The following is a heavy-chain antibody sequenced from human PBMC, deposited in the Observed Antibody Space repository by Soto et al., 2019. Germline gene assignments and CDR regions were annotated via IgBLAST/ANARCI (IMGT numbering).Heavy chain of an antibody. J-gene: IGHJ4*02. CDR3: ARWLRPYYFDY. Sequence: PSETLSLTCTVSGGSMNDYYWSWIRQPPGKGLEWIGYIYYSGSTYYSPSLKSRVTISVDTSKNQFILRLSSVTAADTAVYYCARWLRPYYFDYWGQGTLVTVSS. CDR2: IYYSGST. CDR1: GGSMNDYY. V-gene: IGHV4-59*08. D-gene: IGHD5-12*01.